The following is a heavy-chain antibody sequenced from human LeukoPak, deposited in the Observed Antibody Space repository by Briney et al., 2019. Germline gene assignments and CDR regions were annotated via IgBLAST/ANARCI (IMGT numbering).Heavy chain of an antibody. V-gene: IGHV4-30-4*08. CDR2: IYYSGST. Sequence: SQTLSLTCTVSGGSISSGDYYWSWIRQPPGKGLEWIGYIYYSGSTYYNPSLKSRVTISVDTSKNQFSLKLSSVTAADTAVYYCAREIVVVPVAGPGVNNWFDPRGQGTLVTVSS. CDR3: AREIVVVPVAGPGVNNWFDP. CDR1: GGSISSGDYY. D-gene: IGHD2-2*01. J-gene: IGHJ5*02.